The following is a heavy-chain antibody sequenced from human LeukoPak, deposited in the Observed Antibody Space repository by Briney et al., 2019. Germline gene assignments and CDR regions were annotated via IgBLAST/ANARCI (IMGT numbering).Heavy chain of an antibody. CDR3: ARDYASNVPFDY. Sequence: ASVKASCKASGYTFTSYYMHWVRQAPGQGLGWMGIINPSGGSTSYAQKFQGRVTMTRDTSTSTVYMELSSLRSEDTAVYYCARDYASNVPFDYWGQGTLVTVSS. D-gene: IGHD3-16*01. CDR2: INPSGGST. CDR1: GYTFTSYY. V-gene: IGHV1-46*01. J-gene: IGHJ4*02.